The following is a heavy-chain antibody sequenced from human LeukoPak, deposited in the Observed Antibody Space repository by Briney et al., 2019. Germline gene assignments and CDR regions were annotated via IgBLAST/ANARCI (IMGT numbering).Heavy chain of an antibody. CDR3: VGDDECRGAHGDS. D-gene: IGHD3-10*01. J-gene: IGHJ4*02. V-gene: IGHV3-48*01. CDR2: ISRNTDPI. Sequence: GGSLRLSCTPSGFTFSSFSMNWFRHAPGRGLEWVSYISRNTDPIHYADSSKSRFTISRDDSKNSLYLQRKSMRAEDTAVYFCVGDDECRGAHGDSWGQGTLVSVSS. CDR1: GFTFSSFS.